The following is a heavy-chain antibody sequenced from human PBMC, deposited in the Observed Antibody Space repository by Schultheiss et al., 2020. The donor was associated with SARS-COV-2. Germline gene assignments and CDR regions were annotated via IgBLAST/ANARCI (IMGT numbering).Heavy chain of an antibody. Sequence: SLKISCAASGFTFSDYYMSWIRQAPGKGLEWVSGISWNSGSIGYADSVKGRFTISRDNAKNSLYLQMNSLRAEDTAVYYCARDPGYCSSTSCYSSYMDVWGKGTTVTVSS. D-gene: IGHD2-2*02. V-gene: IGHV3-9*01. J-gene: IGHJ6*03. CDR3: ARDPGYCSSTSCYSSYMDV. CDR1: GFTFSDYY. CDR2: ISWNSGSI.